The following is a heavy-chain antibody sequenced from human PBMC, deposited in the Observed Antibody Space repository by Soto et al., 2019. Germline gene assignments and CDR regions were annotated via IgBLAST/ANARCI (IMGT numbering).Heavy chain of an antibody. J-gene: IGHJ6*02. Sequence: GESLKISCKGSGYSFTSYWISWVRQMPGKGLEWMGRIDPSDSYTNYSPSFQGHVTISADKSISTAYLQWSSLKASDTAMYYCASQLPLYSSSWTYYYGMDVWGQGTTVTAP. CDR2: IDPSDSYT. CDR3: ASQLPLYSSSWTYYYGMDV. V-gene: IGHV5-10-1*01. CDR1: GYSFTSYW. D-gene: IGHD6-13*01.